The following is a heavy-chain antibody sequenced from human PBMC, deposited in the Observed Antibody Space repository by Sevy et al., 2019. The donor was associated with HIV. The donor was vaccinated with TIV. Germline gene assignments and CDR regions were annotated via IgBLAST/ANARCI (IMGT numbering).Heavy chain of an antibody. D-gene: IGHD2-21*01. V-gene: IGHV3-15*01. CDR3: APSCGSFDTRYYFVY. Sequence: GGSLRLSCAASGFTFSNAWMSWVRQAPGKGLEWVGHIKSKTDGGTTDFAAAVKGRFTISRDDSKTTLFLQMNSLKTEDTAVYYSAPSCGSFDTRYYFVYWGQGTLVTVSS. J-gene: IGHJ4*02. CDR2: IKSKTDGGTT. CDR1: GFTFSNAW.